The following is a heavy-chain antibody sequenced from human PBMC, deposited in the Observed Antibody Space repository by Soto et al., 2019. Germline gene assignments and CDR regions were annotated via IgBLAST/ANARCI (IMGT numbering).Heavy chain of an antibody. V-gene: IGHV4-31*03. J-gene: IGHJ3*02. CDR1: GGSISSGGYY. Sequence: QVQLQESGPGLVKPSQTLSLTCTVSGGSISSGGYYWSWIRQHPGKGLEWIGYIYYSGSTYYNPSLKSRVTISVDTSKNQFSLKLSSVTAADTAVYYCARDGYCSSTSCYPVGAFDIWCQGTMVTVSS. CDR3: ARDGYCSSTSCYPVGAFDI. CDR2: IYYSGST. D-gene: IGHD2-2*03.